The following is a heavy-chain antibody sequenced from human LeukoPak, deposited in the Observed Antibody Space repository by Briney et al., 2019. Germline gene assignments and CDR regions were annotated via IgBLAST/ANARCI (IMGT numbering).Heavy chain of an antibody. CDR3: ATYRQVLLPFES. D-gene: IGHD5-18*01. V-gene: IGHV3-23*01. CDR1: GFTFSSYA. Sequence: GGSLRLSCAASGFTFSSYAMSWVRQPPGKGLEWVSSIFQGGGEIHYADSVRGRFTISRDNSKSTLFLQMNSLRAEDTAIYYCATYRQVLLPFESWGQGTLVTVSS. J-gene: IGHJ4*02. CDR2: IFQGGGEI.